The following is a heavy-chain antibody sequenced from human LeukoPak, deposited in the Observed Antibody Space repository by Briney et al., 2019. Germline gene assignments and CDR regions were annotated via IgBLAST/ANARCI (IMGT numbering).Heavy chain of an antibody. J-gene: IGHJ3*02. CDR3: ASPVFFDI. D-gene: IGHD1-14*01. CDR1: GLTFSSYG. Sequence: GRSLRLSCAASGLTFSSYGMHWVRQAPGKGLEWVAVISYDGSNKYYADSVKGRFTISRDNSKNTLYLQMNSLRAEDTAVYYCASPVFFDIWGQGTMVTVSS. CDR2: ISYDGSNK. V-gene: IGHV3-30*03.